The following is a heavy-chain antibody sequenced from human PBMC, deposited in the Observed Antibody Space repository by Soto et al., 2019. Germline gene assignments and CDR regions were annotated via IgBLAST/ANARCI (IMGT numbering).Heavy chain of an antibody. Sequence: GGSLRLSCAASGFTFSNAWMNWVRQAPGKGLEWVGRIKSKTDGGTTDYAAPVKGRFTISRDDSKNTLYLQMNSLKTEDTAVYYCTTDYDPSILWSGYCGRAYYYYGMDVWGQGTTVTVSS. D-gene: IGHD3-3*01. CDR1: GFTFSNAW. CDR2: IKSKTDGGTT. J-gene: IGHJ6*02. V-gene: IGHV3-15*07. CDR3: TTDYDPSILWSGYCGRAYYYYGMDV.